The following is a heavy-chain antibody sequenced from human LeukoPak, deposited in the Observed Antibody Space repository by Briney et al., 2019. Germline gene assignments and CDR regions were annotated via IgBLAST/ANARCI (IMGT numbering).Heavy chain of an antibody. J-gene: IGHJ4*02. Sequence: PSETLSLTCAVYGGSFSSYYWSWIRQPPGEGLEWIGEINHSGNTYYNPTLKSRVTISVDTSRNQFSLELNSVTAADTAVYYCVREGSSGYLVIWGQGTLVTVSS. CDR3: VREGSSGYLVI. D-gene: IGHD3-22*01. CDR2: INHSGNT. CDR1: GGSFSSYY. V-gene: IGHV4-34*01.